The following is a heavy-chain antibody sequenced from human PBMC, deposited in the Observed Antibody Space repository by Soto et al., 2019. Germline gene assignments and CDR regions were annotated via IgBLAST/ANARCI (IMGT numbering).Heavy chain of an antibody. J-gene: IGHJ4*02. Sequence: GGSLRLSCAASGFTLSSYWMYWVRQAPGKGLVWVSRINSDGSSTNYADSVKGRFTISRDNAKNTLYLQLNSLRAEDTAVYYCPRDPGTGYYDSSGYYYDWGQGTLVTVSS. CDR1: GFTLSSYW. V-gene: IGHV3-74*01. CDR2: INSDGSST. CDR3: PRDPGTGYYDSSGYYYD. D-gene: IGHD3-22*01.